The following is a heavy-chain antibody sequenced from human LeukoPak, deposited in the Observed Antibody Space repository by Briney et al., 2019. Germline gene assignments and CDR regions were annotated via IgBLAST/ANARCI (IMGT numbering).Heavy chain of an antibody. J-gene: IGHJ1*01. CDR3: ARDGEYYYDSICYYYFQH. CDR1: GYTFTSYY. V-gene: IGHV1-2*02. D-gene: IGHD3-22*01. CDR2: INPNSGGT. Sequence: ASVKVSCKASGYTFTSYYMHWVRQAPGQGLEWMGWINPNSGGTNYAQKFQGRVTMTRDTSISTAYMELSRLRSDDTAVYYCARDGEYYYDSICYYYFQHSGHGTLVTASS.